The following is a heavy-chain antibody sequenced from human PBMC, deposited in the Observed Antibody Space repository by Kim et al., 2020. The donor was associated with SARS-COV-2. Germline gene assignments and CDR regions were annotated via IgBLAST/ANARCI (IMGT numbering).Heavy chain of an antibody. V-gene: IGHV3-21*01. Sequence: GGSLRLSCAASGFTFSSYSMNWVRQAPGKGLEWVSSISSSSSYIYYADSVKGRFTISRDNAKNSLYLQMKILRAEDTAVYYCAREGGGSSGWSWFDPWGQGTLVTVSS. D-gene: IGHD6-19*01. CDR2: ISSSSSYI. CDR3: AREGGGSSGWSWFDP. J-gene: IGHJ5*02. CDR1: GFTFSSYS.